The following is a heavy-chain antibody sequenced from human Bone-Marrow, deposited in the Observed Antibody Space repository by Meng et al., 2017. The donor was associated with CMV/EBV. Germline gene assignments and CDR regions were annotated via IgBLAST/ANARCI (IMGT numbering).Heavy chain of an antibody. Sequence: GGPFSSYAISWVRQAPGQGLEWMGGIIPIFGTANYAQKFQGRVTITTDESTSTAYMELSSLRSEDTAVYYCAREVPAANLEFNWFDPWGQGTLVTVSS. J-gene: IGHJ5*02. D-gene: IGHD2-2*01. V-gene: IGHV1-69*05. CDR2: IIPIFGTA. CDR1: GGPFSSYA. CDR3: AREVPAANLEFNWFDP.